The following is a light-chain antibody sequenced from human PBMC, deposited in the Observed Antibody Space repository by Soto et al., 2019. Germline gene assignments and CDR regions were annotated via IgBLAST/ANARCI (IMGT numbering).Light chain of an antibody. V-gene: IGKV3-11*01. CDR1: QSVSKS. Sequence: EIVLTQSPATLSLSPGERATLSCRASQSVSKSLAWYQQKPGQAPRLLIYDTSNRAAAIPARFSGSGSGTDFTLTISSLEPEDSAVYYCQHRGNWPPLTFGGGTKVEIK. CDR2: DTS. CDR3: QHRGNWPPLT. J-gene: IGKJ4*01.